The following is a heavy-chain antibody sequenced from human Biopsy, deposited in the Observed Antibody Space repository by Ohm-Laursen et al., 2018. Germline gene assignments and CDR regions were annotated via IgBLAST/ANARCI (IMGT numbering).Heavy chain of an antibody. J-gene: IGHJ4*02. V-gene: IGHV4-59*01. Sequence: SDTLSLTCTVSGGSISSYQWTWIRQPPGKGLEWIGYLYNTGGTNYNPSLKSRVTISVDTSKNQFSLKLRSVTAADTAVYYCAREAAIIDPRTRAFDYWGQGTLVTVSS. CDR3: AREAAIIDPRTRAFDY. CDR1: GGSISSYQ. CDR2: LYNTGGT. D-gene: IGHD6-25*01.